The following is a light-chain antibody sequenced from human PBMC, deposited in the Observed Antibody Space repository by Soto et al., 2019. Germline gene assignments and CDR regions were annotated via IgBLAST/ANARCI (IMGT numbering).Light chain of an antibody. CDR3: QQYVSSPRT. CDR2: GAS. CDR1: QSVSGSF. V-gene: IGKV3-20*01. J-gene: IGKJ1*01. Sequence: EIVLTESPGTLSLSPGERANLYCGASQSVSGSFLAWYQQKNGQAPRILIYGASSRDTGIPDRFTGSGSGTDFTLTISSLEPDDFEVYYCQQYVSSPRTFGQGTKVDIK.